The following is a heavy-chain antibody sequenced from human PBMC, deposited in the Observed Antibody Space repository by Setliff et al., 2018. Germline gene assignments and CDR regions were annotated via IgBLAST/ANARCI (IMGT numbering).Heavy chain of an antibody. CDR1: GGSISSSTHY. V-gene: IGHV4-39*01. CDR3: ATPRSHLFGSGSYYDY. J-gene: IGHJ4*01. Sequence: PSETLSLTCNVSGGSISSSTHYWGWIRQPPGKGLEWIGGIYYTGSTYYNPSLKSRVTISADKSKNQFFLKLSSVTAADTAVYYCATPRSHLFGSGSYYDYWGQGTLVTVSS. D-gene: IGHD3-10*01. CDR2: IYYTGST.